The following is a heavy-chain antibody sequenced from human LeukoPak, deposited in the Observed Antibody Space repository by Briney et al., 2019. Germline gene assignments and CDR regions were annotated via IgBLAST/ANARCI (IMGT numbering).Heavy chain of an antibody. J-gene: IGHJ4*02. CDR1: GFTFSAYS. CDR3: ARDAVTGYSSGWYKPFPFDY. Sequence: GGSLRLSCAASGFTFSAYSLNWVRQAPGKGLEWVSYISGSSDTIYYADSVKGRFTISRDSAKKSLYLQMHSLRVDDTAVYYCARDAVTGYSSGWYKPFPFDYWGQGSLVTVSS. D-gene: IGHD6-19*01. CDR2: ISGSSDTI. V-gene: IGHV3-48*01.